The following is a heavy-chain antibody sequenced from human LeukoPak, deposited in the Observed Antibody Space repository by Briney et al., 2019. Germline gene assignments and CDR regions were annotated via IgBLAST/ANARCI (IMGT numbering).Heavy chain of an antibody. CDR2: VSVNGGTT. J-gene: IGHJ4*02. CDR1: GFTFSSCA. CDR3: AKELHGSGNYAFDY. D-gene: IGHD3-10*01. Sequence: PGGSLRLSCAASGFTFSSCALSWVRQAPGKGLEWVSTVSVNGGTTYYADSVKGRFTISRDNSKNTLYLQMNSLRAEDTAVYFCAKELHGSGNYAFDYWSQGTLVTVSS. V-gene: IGHV3-23*01.